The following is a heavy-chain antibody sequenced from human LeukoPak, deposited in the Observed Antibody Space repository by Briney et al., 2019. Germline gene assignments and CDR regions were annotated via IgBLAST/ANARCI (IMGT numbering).Heavy chain of an antibody. D-gene: IGHD6-6*01. J-gene: IGHJ4*02. CDR2: ISSSSSCI. V-gene: IGHV3-21*01. CDR1: GFTFSSYS. CDR3: ARDSSGGPY. Sequence: PGGSLRLSCAPSGFTFSSYSMNWVRQAPGKGLEWVSSISSSSSCIYYADSVKGRFTISRDNAKNSLYLQMNSLRAEDTAVYYCARDSSGGPYWGQGTLVTVSS.